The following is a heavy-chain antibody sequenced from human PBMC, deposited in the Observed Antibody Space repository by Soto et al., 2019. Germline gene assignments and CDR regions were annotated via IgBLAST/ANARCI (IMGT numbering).Heavy chain of an antibody. CDR2: ISGDASST. J-gene: IGHJ4*02. Sequence: VKVVESGGGLVQPGGSLRLSCAASGFTFSDNWMHWVRQPPGKGPVWVSRISGDASSTSYADSVKGRFTISRDSAKNTVYLLMDSLRVEDTAVYYCTRGGTRTTYWGLFDSWGQGTLVTVSS. D-gene: IGHD7-27*01. CDR1: GFTFSDNW. V-gene: IGHV3-74*01. CDR3: TRGGTRTTYWGLFDS.